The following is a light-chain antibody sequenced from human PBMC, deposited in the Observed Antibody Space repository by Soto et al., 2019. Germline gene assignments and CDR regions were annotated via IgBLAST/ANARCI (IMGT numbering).Light chain of an antibody. Sequence: QSALTQPASVSGSPGQSITISCTGTSSDVGGYNYDSWCQQHPGKAPKLMIYEVSSRPSGISNRFSDSKSGNTASLIISGLQAEDEADYYCSSYTSSNFRVFGEGTKVTVL. CDR3: SSYTSSNFRV. CDR1: SSDVGGYNY. J-gene: IGLJ3*02. V-gene: IGLV2-14*01. CDR2: EVS.